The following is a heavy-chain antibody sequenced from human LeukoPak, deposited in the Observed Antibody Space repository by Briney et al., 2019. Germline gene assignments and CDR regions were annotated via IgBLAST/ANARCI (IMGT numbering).Heavy chain of an antibody. J-gene: IGHJ4*02. V-gene: IGHV3-20*04. CDR1: GFTFSSYW. Sequence: GGSLRLSCAASGFTFSSYWMSWVRQAPGKGLEWVSGINWNGGSTGYADSVEGRFTISRDNAKNSQYLQMNSLSVEDTALYYCARAQTYGDSRLLLDYWGQGTLVTVSS. D-gene: IGHD4-17*01. CDR3: ARAQTYGDSRLLLDY. CDR2: INWNGGST.